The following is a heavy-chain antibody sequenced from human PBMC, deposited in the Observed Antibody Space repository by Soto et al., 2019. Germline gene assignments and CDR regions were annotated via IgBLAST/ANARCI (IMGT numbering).Heavy chain of an antibody. Sequence: EVQLVESGGGLVKPGGSLRLSCAASASGFNFSLYTMNWVRQPPGKGLEWVSSISSTSTYIYYADSVKGRFTISRDNAKNSLYLQINSLRAEDSAVYYCASRPDSNVPGADWGQGTLVTVSS. V-gene: IGHV3-21*01. CDR3: ASRPDSNVPGAD. CDR1: GFNFSLYT. J-gene: IGHJ4*02. CDR2: ISSTSTYI. D-gene: IGHD2-21*01.